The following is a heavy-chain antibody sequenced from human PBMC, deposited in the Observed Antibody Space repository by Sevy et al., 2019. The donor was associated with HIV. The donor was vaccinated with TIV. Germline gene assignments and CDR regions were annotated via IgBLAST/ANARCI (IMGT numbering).Heavy chain of an antibody. Sequence: LLQLPETLSLTCAVHDGSFSGYYWNWIRQLPGKGLEWIGEINESGITYYNPSLKSRVTISVDTSKKQFSLKLNSVTAVDSAVYFCARSPPVVVVPGAPSWFDPWGQGTLVTVSS. J-gene: IGHJ5*02. D-gene: IGHD2-2*01. CDR3: ARSPPVVVVPGAPSWFDP. V-gene: IGHV4-34*01. CDR1: DGSFSGYY. CDR2: INESGIT.